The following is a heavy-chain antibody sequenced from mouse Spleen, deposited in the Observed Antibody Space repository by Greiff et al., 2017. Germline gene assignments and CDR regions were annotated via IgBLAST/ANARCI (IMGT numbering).Heavy chain of an antibody. J-gene: IGHJ4*01. V-gene: IGHV1S126*01. CDR1: GYSFTSYW. Sequence: QVQLQQSGPQLVRPGASVKISCKASGYSFTSYWMHWVKQRPGQGLEWIGMIDPSDSDTRLNQKFKDKATLTVDKSSSTAYMQLSSPTSEDSAIYYCARRYGNYVNYAMDYWGQGTSGTVSS. CDR3: ARRYGNYVNYAMDY. CDR2: IDPSDSDT. D-gene: IGHD2-1*01.